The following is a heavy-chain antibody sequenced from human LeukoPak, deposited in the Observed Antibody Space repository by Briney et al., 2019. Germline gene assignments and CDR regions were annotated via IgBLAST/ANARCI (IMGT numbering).Heavy chain of an antibody. CDR2: IYHSGRT. J-gene: IGHJ4*02. Sequence: PSETLSLTCAVSGGSISSNNWWSWGRRPPGKGLEWIGEIYHSGRTNYKPSLKRGVTISVEKSKNHFSLKLSSVTAADTAVYYCARGFTHYYDSSGIFDYWGQGTLVTVSS. V-gene: IGHV4-4*02. D-gene: IGHD3-22*01. CDR1: GGSISSNNW. CDR3: ARGFTHYYDSSGIFDY.